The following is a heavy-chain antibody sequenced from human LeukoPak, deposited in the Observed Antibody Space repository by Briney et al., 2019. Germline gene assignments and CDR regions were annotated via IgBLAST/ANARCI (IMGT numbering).Heavy chain of an antibody. CDR3: ARRVSYGDFDY. CDR1: GYTFTSYD. V-gene: IGHV1-8*01. J-gene: IGHJ4*02. CDR2: MNPISGNT. Sequence: ASVKVSCKASGYTFTSYDVNWVRQATGQGLEWMGWMNPISGNTGYAQKFQGRVTITRNTSISTAYMQLSSLRSEDTAVYYCARRVSYGDFDYWGQGTLVTVSS. D-gene: IGHD4-17*01.